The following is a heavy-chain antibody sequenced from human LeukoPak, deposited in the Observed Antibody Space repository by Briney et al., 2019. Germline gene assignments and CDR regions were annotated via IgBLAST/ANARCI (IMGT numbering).Heavy chain of an antibody. J-gene: IGHJ4*02. Sequence: GGSLRLSCAASGFTFSSYAMSWVRQAPGKGLEWVSAISGSGGRTYYADSVKGRFTISRDNSKNTLYLQMNSLRAEDAAVFYCAKDLRSSSFTRYFDFWGQGTLVTVSS. CDR1: GFTFSSYA. CDR3: AKDLRSSSFTRYFDF. V-gene: IGHV3-23*01. D-gene: IGHD6-13*01. CDR2: ISGSGGRT.